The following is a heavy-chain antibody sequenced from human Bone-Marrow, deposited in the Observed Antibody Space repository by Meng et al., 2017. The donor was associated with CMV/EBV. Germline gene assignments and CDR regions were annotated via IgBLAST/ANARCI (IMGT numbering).Heavy chain of an antibody. CDR2: ISYNGNKK. J-gene: IGHJ4*02. CDR3: TRDIGGVGAY. CDR1: GFTFNSHV. Sequence: GGSLRLSCTASGFTFNSHVMYWVRQAPGKGPECVAVISYNGNKKYYIDSVKGRFTISRDNAKNTMYLQMNSLKVEDTAIYYCTRDIGGVGAYWGQGTLVTVSS. D-gene: IGHD3-3*01. V-gene: IGHV3-30-3*01.